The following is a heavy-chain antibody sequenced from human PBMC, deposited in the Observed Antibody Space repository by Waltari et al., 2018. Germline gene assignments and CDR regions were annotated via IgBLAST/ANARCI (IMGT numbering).Heavy chain of an antibody. CDR1: GYSISSGYY. J-gene: IGHJ4*02. CDR2: IYHSGST. D-gene: IGHD5-12*01. V-gene: IGHV4-38-2*02. Sequence: QVQLQESGPGLVKPSETLSLTCAVSGYSISSGYYWGWIRQPPGKGLEWIGSIYHSGSTYYNPSLKSRVTISVDTSKNQFSRKLSSVTAADTAVYYWARDTEMATWGFDYWGQGTLVTVSS. CDR3: ARDTEMATWGFDY.